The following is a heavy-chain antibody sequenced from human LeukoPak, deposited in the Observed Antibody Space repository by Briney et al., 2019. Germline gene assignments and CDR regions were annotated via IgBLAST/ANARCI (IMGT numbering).Heavy chain of an antibody. J-gene: IGHJ5*02. CDR1: GGSFSGYY. CDR2: INHSGST. V-gene: IGHV4-34*01. Sequence: SETLSLTCVVYGGSFSGYYWSWIRQPPGKGLEWLGEINHSGSTNYNPSPKSRVTISVDTSKNQFSLKLSSVTAADTAVYYCAREMYGRGVSDTNWFDPWGQGTLVTVSS. CDR3: AREMYGRGVSDTNWFDP. D-gene: IGHD3-10*01.